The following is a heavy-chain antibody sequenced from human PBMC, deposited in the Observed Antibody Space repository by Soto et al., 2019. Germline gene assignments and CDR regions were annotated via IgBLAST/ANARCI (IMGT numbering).Heavy chain of an antibody. CDR2: VYHTGRT. D-gene: IGHD3-3*01. CDR3: ARDFAYFDS. Sequence: SETLSLTCTVSGGSFTSGSYSWSWIRPPPGKGLEWIGYVYHTGRTSYNPSLKSRVSISMDTSKNQFSLNLDSVTVADTAVYFCARDFAYFDSWGQGTLVTVSS. CDR1: GGSFTSGSYS. V-gene: IGHV4-61*01. J-gene: IGHJ4*02.